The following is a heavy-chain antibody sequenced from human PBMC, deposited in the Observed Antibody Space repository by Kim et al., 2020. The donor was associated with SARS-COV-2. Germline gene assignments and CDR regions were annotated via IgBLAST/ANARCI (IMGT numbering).Heavy chain of an antibody. CDR2: INHSGGT. Sequence: SETLSLTCAVFGGSLSGYHWTWIRQSPGKGLEWMGEINHSGGTNCIPSLKSRVTMSLDTSKNQFSLKLRSVTAADTAVYYCARGRAGGVPSPILGRGPYYDYYALDVWGQGTPVTVSS. CDR1: GGSLSGYH. D-gene: IGHD7-27*01. J-gene: IGHJ6*02. CDR3: ARGRAGGVPSPILGRGPYYDYYALDV. V-gene: IGHV4-34*01.